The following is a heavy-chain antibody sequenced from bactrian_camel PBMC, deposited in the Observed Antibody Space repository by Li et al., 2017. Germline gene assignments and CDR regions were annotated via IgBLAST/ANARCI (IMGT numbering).Heavy chain of an antibody. CDR3: ASASRYYGVCSFRAPFGY. D-gene: IGHD1*01. Sequence: VQLVESGGGSVQAGGSLRLNCAFDAYTPTSVRMAWFRQAPGKEREGVAAIDTGDGSTYYLNSVEGRFTISHDNAKNTLYLQMNSLEPGDTAMYYCASASRYYGVCSFRAPFGYWGQGTQVTVS. CDR1: AYTPTSVR. V-gene: IGHV3S1*01. J-gene: IGHJ6*01. CDR2: IDTGDGST.